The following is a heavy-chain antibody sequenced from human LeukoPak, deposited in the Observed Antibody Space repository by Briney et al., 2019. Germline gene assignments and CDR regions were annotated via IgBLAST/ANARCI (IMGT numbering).Heavy chain of an antibody. D-gene: IGHD3-10*01. V-gene: IGHV1-69*01. CDR2: IIPIFGTA. J-gene: IGHJ3*02. Sequence: GSSVKVSCKASGGTFSSYAISWVRQAPGQGLEWMGGIIPIFGTANYAQKFQGRVTITADESTSTAYMELSSLRAEDTAVYYCARAPRAPAMVRGVISTFLGEDAFDIWGQGTMVTVSS. CDR3: ARAPRAPAMVRGVISTFLGEDAFDI. CDR1: GGTFSSYA.